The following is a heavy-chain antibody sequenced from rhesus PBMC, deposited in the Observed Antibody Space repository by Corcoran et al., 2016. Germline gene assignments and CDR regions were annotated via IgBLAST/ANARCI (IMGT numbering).Heavy chain of an antibody. Sequence: EVQLVQSGAEVKKPGASVKVSCKVSGYTFTELSMHWVRQAPGKGLEGMGGGEPVKGKIRNEEKYQCRVTKTEDTSTDTAYMELSSLRSEDTAVYYCARVESGSYYNDWYFDLWGPGTPITISS. CDR3: ARVESGSYYNDWYFDL. CDR1: GYTFTELS. D-gene: IGHD3-16*01. V-gene: IGHV1-156*01. CDR2: GEPVKGKI. J-gene: IGHJ2*01.